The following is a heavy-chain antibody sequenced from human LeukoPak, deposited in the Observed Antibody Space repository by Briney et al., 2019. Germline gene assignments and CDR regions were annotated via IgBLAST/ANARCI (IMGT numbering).Heavy chain of an antibody. Sequence: GGSLRLSCAASGFTFSNYGMQWVRQAPGEGLEWVALIAYDGSYKYYADSVKGRFTISRDNSKNTLDLQMNSLRAEDAAVYYCAKDGSAWYLDYWGQGTLVTVSS. J-gene: IGHJ4*02. CDR2: IAYDGSYK. CDR1: GFTFSNYG. V-gene: IGHV3-30*18. CDR3: AKDGSAWYLDY. D-gene: IGHD6-19*01.